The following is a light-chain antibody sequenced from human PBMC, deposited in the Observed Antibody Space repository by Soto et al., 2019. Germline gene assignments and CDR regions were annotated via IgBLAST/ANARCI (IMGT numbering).Light chain of an antibody. J-gene: IGKJ5*01. CDR3: QQYGTSEII. CDR1: QSVGNSF. Sequence: EVVLTQSPGTLSLSPGGRATLSGRASQSVGNSFVAWYQQKPGQPPRLLIYDTSKRATGIPDRFSGSVSGTDFTLSISRVEPEDFAVFYCQQYGTSEIIFGQGTRLEIK. CDR2: DTS. V-gene: IGKV3-20*01.